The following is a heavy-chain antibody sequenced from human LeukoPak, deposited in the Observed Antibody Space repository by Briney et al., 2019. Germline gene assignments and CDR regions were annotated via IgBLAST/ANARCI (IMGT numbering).Heavy chain of an antibody. CDR1: GGSFSGYY. V-gene: IGHV4-59*01. CDR2: IYYSGST. Sequence: SETLSLTCAVYGGSFSGYYWSWLRQPPGKGLEWIGYIYYSGSTNYNPSLKSRVTISVDTSKNQFSLKLSSVTAADTAVYYCAREATTGRYAGAFDIWGQGTMVTVSS. CDR3: AREATTGRYAGAFDI. D-gene: IGHD3-16*01. J-gene: IGHJ3*02.